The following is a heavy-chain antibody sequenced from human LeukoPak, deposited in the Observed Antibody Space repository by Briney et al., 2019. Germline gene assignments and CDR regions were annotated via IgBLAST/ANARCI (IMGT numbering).Heavy chain of an antibody. CDR1: GFTFSSYA. CDR2: ISGSGGST. CDR3: ARDLTTVTTAFFVY. D-gene: IGHD4-11*01. J-gene: IGHJ4*02. Sequence: GGSLRLSCAASGFTFSSYAMSWVRQAPGKGLEWVSAISGSGGSTYYADSVKGRFTISRDNAKNSQYLQMNSLRAEDTAVYYCARDLTTVTTAFFVYWGQGTLVTVSS. V-gene: IGHV3-23*01.